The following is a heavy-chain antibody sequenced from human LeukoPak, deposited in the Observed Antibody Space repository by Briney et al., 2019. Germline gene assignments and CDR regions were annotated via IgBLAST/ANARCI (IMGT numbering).Heavy chain of an antibody. J-gene: IGHJ4*02. Sequence: PGGSLRLSCAASGFTISSYAMHWVRQAPGKGLEWVAVISYDGSNKYYADSVKGRFTISRDNSKNTLYLQMNSLRAEDTAVYYCARGTIAAAGRFDYWGQGTLVTVSS. CDR1: GFTISSYA. V-gene: IGHV3-30*04. D-gene: IGHD6-13*01. CDR3: ARGTIAAAGRFDY. CDR2: ISYDGSNK.